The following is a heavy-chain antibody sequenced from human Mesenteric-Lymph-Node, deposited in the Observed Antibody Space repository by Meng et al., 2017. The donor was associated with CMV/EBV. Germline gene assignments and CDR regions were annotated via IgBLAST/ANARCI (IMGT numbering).Heavy chain of an antibody. D-gene: IGHD2-2*02. Sequence: GGSLRLSCAASRFSFSSHWMNWVRQAPGKGLEWVSVIFIGGATHYADSVKGRFTISSDNSRNTLYLQMNSLRAEDTAVYYCARDYRQYGYWNSATCYTHYGMDVWGQGTTVTVSS. CDR1: RFSFSSHW. V-gene: IGHV3-66*01. CDR3: ARDYRQYGYWNSATCYTHYGMDV. J-gene: IGHJ6*02. CDR2: IFIGGAT.